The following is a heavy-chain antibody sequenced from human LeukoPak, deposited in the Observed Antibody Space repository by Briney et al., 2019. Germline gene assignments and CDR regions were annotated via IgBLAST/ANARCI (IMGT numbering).Heavy chain of an antibody. J-gene: IGHJ5*02. CDR3: ARSLIVVVVAAIFNWFDP. V-gene: IGHV4-34*01. CDR1: GFTFSSYS. D-gene: IGHD2-15*01. Sequence: GSLRLSCAASGFTFSSYSMNWIRQPPGKGLEWIGEINHSGSTNYNPSLKSRVTISVDTSKNQFSLKLSSVTAADTAVYYCARSLIVVVVAAIFNWFDPWGQGTLVTVSS. CDR2: INHSGST.